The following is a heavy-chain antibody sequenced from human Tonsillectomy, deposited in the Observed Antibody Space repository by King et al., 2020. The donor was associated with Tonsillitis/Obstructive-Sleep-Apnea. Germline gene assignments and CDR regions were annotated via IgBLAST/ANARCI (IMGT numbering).Heavy chain of an antibody. CDR3: ARRLIRRHPQRPFPPAAGPGARRRPGRVFMWGTGGGGSWYERNYYYYMDV. Sequence: VQLQESGPGLVKPSETLSLTCTVSGGSISSYYWSWIRQPPGKGLEWIGYIYYSGSTNYNPSLKSRVTISVDTSKNQFSLKLSSVTAADTAVYYCARRLIRRHPQRPFPPAAGPGARRRPGRVFMWGTGGGGSWYERNYYYYMDVWGKGTSVTVSS. CDR1: GGSISSYY. V-gene: IGHV4-59*08. CDR2: IYYSGST. D-gene: IGHD6-13*01. J-gene: IGHJ6*03.